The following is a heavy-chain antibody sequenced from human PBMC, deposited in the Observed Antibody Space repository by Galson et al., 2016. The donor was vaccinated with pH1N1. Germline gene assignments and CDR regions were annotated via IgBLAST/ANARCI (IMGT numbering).Heavy chain of an antibody. J-gene: IGHJ6*03. CDR3: VHTASSTWYVGALDV. CDR1: GFSLSTNKEA. V-gene: IGHV2-5*01. CDR2: IYWNADT. Sequence: PALVKPPQTLMLTCTFSGFSLSTNKEAVGWIRRPPGKALEWLGIIYWNADTRYSPFLKNRLTITKDSKNHVVLTMTNMDLVDTATDYCVHTASSTWYVGALDVWGKGATVTVSS. D-gene: IGHD6-13*01.